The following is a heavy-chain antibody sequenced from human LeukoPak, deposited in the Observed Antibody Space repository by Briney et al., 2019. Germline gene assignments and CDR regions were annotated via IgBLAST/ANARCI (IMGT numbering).Heavy chain of an antibody. CDR2: INHSGST. D-gene: IGHD6-13*01. CDR1: GFTFSSYW. V-gene: IGHV4-34*01. Sequence: GSLRLSCAASGFTFSSYWMHWVRQGPGKGLEWIGEINHSGSTNYNPSLKSRVTISVDTSKNQFSLKLSSVTAADTAVYYCARGDSSSYYYMDVWGKGTTVTVSS. J-gene: IGHJ6*03. CDR3: ARGDSSSYYYMDV.